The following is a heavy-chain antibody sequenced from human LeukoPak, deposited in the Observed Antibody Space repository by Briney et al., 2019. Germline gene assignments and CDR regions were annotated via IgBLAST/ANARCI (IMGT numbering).Heavy chain of an antibody. D-gene: IGHD3-22*01. CDR3: ARIVSKIYYYYYYGMDV. J-gene: IGHJ6*04. CDR1: GFTFSSYG. CDR2: ISYDGSNK. V-gene: IGHV3-30*03. Sequence: PGGSLRLSCAASGFTFSSYGMHWVRQAPGKGLEWVAVISYDGSNKYYADSVKGRFTISRDNSKNTLYLQMNSLRAEGTAVYYCARIVSKIYYYYYYGMDVWGKGTTVTVSS.